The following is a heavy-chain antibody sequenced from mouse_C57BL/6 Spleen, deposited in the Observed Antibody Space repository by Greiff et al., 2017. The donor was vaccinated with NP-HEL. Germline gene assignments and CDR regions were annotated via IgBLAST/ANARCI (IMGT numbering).Heavy chain of an antibody. Sequence: EVKLQESGPELVKPGASVKISCKASGYSFTDYNMNWVKQSNGKSLEWIGVINPNYGTTSYNQKFKGKATLTVDQSSSTAYMQLNSLTSEDSAVYYCARSFITTVEAWFAYWGQGTLVTVSA. CDR1: GYSFTDYN. J-gene: IGHJ3*01. D-gene: IGHD1-1*01. V-gene: IGHV1-39*01. CDR2: INPNYGTT. CDR3: ARSFITTVEAWFAY.